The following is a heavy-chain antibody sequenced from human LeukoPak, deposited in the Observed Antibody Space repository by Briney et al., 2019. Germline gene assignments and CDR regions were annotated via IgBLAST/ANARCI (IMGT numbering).Heavy chain of an antibody. D-gene: IGHD3-22*01. CDR2: ISAYNGNT. J-gene: IGHJ4*02. CDR3: ARDGALYDSSGYYYLPPDY. CDR1: GYTFTSYG. Sequence: ASVKVSCKASGYTFTSYGISWVRQAPGQGLEWMGWISAYNGNTNYAQKLQGRVTMTTDTSTSTAYMELRSLRSDDTAVYYCARDGALYDSSGYYYLPPDYWGQGTLVTVSS. V-gene: IGHV1-18*01.